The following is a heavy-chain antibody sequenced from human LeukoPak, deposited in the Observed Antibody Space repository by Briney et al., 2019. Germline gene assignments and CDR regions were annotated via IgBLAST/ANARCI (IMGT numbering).Heavy chain of an antibody. D-gene: IGHD1-1*01. CDR1: GFTFSSYS. CDR2: ISTSSGTI. CDR3: ARDHSNWEGVDY. J-gene: IGHJ4*02. Sequence: PGGSLRLSCAASGFTFSSYSMNWVRQAPGKGLEWGSYISTSSGTIYYADSLKGRFTISRDNAKNSLYLQMNSLRAEDTAVYYCARDHSNWEGVDYWGQGTLVTVSS. V-gene: IGHV3-48*01.